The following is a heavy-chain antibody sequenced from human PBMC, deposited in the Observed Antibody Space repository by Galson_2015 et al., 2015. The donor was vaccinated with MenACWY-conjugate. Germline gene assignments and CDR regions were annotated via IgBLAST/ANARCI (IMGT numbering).Heavy chain of an antibody. D-gene: IGHD2-21*02. Sequence: SVKVSCKASGFTFTSSAMQWVRQARGQRLEWIGWIVVGSGNTNYAQKFQERVTITRDMSTRTAYMELSSLRSEDTAVYYCAAPSQTAHYYYGMDVWGQGTTVTVSS. CDR3: AAPSQTAHYYYGMDV. J-gene: IGHJ6*02. V-gene: IGHV1-58*02. CDR1: GFTFTSSA. CDR2: IVVGSGNT.